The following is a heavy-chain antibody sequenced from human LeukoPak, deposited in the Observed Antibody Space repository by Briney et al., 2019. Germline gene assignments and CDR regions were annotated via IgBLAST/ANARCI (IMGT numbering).Heavy chain of an antibody. CDR3: ATLVVPAASVHYYYYMDV. CDR2: IIPIFGTA. Sequence: SVKVSYKASGGTFSSYAISWVRQAPGQGLEWMGGIIPIFGTANYAQKFQGRVTITTDESTSTAYMELSSLRSEDTAVYYCATLVVPAASVHYYYYMDVWGKGTTVTVSS. D-gene: IGHD2-2*01. CDR1: GGTFSSYA. V-gene: IGHV1-69*05. J-gene: IGHJ6*03.